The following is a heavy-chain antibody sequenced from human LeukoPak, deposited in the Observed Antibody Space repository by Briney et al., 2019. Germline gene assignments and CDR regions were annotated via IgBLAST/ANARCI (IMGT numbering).Heavy chain of an antibody. CDR2: ISSTSNYI. CDR3: ARAGDILLVSYFHLYGMDV. D-gene: IGHD7-27*01. CDR1: GFNFNTYS. V-gene: IGHV3-21*01. Sequence: GGSLRLSCAVSGFNFNTYSMNWVRQAPGKGPEWVSSISSTSNYIYYAESVKGRFAVSRDNAKNSLYLQMNSLRADDTAVYYCARAGDILLVSYFHLYGMDVWGQGTTVIVSS. J-gene: IGHJ6*02.